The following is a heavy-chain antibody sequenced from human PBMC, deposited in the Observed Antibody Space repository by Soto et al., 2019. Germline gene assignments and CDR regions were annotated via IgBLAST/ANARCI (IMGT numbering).Heavy chain of an antibody. Sequence: GGSLRLSCAAAGFDFEDYAMHWVRQVPGKGLEWVSLTNSDGTDSYYTDSVKGRFTISRDNGKSSLYLQMDRLRPEDTALYFCAKSLYYYDSSPLDHWGQGTLVTVSS. V-gene: IGHV3-43D*04. CDR1: GFDFEDYA. CDR2: TNSDGTDS. CDR3: AKSLYYYDSSPLDH. J-gene: IGHJ4*02. D-gene: IGHD3-22*01.